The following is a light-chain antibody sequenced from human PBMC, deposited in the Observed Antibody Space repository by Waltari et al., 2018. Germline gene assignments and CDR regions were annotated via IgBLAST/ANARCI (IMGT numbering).Light chain of an antibody. Sequence: QSVLTQPPSASGTPGQRVTISCSGSSSNIGRNTVNWDQQLTGTAPKRLIYRDNQRRSRVPDRISGSKSGTAASLAISGLQSEDETDYYCAAWDDSLSGVVFGGGTKLTVL. J-gene: IGLJ2*01. CDR1: SSNIGRNT. CDR3: AAWDDSLSGVV. V-gene: IGLV1-44*01. CDR2: RDN.